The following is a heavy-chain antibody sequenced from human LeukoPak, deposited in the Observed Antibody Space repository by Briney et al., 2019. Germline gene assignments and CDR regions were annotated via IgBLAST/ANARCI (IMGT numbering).Heavy chain of an antibody. V-gene: IGHV1-2*02. J-gene: IGHJ4*02. CDR3: AREMMQGVMGY. CDR2: INPKNGCT. Sequence: GASVKVSCKASGYSFIDYYIQGVRQPPGQGLEWVGWINPKNGCTHYGQTFRGRVTMTSDTSNSTLYMELTTLRSDDTGVFYCAREMMQGVMGYWGQGTLVTVSS. CDR1: GYSFIDYY. D-gene: IGHD3-16*01.